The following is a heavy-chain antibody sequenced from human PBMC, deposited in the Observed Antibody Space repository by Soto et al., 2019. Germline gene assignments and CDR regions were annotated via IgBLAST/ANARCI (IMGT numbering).Heavy chain of an antibody. J-gene: IGHJ6*03. Sequence: GGSLRLSCAASGFTVSSNYMSWVRQAPGNGLEWVSVIYSGGSTYYADSVKGRFTISRDNSKNTLYLQMNSLRAEDTAVYYCARGNSSSSSIDRYYYYMDVWGKGTTVTVSS. CDR1: GFTVSSNY. CDR3: ARGNSSSSSIDRYYYYMDV. CDR2: IYSGGST. D-gene: IGHD6-6*01. V-gene: IGHV3-66*01.